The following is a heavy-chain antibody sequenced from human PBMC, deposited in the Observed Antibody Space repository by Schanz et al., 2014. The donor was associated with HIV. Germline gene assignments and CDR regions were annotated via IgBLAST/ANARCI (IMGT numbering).Heavy chain of an antibody. J-gene: IGHJ4*02. CDR2: INPNSGGT. CDR3: ARDQNVISMVRGVMGGVDY. Sequence: QVQLVQSGPEVKKPGASVKVSCKASGYTFTGYYMHWVRQAPGQGLEWMGWINPNSGGTNYAQKFQGRVTMTRDTSISTAYMELRRLRSDDTAVYYCARDQNVISMVRGVMGGVDYWGQGTLVTVSS. V-gene: IGHV1-2*02. CDR1: GYTFTGYY. D-gene: IGHD3-10*01.